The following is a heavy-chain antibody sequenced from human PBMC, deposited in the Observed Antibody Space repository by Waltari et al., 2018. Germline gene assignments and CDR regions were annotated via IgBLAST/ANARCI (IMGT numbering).Heavy chain of an antibody. CDR1: GFTFSSYA. CDR3: AKDLGGTGDY. V-gene: IGHV3-23*03. CDR2: IYSGGST. J-gene: IGHJ4*02. Sequence: EVQLLESGGGLVQPGGSLRLSCAASGFTFSSYAMSWVRQAPGKGLEWVSVIYSGGSTYYAASVKVLFTISRDKSKNTLYLQMNSLRAEDTAVYYCAKDLGGTGDYWGQGTLVTVSS. D-gene: IGHD3-10*01.